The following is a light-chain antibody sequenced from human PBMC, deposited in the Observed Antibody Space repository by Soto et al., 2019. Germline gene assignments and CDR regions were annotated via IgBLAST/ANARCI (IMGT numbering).Light chain of an antibody. V-gene: IGKV1-33*01. CDR2: DAS. CDR1: QDISNY. J-gene: IGKJ4*01. Sequence: DIQMTQSPSSLSASVGDRVTTTCQASQDISNYLNWYQQKPGKAPKLLIYDASNLESGVPSRFSGGGSGTDFTFTISSLQPEDIATYYCQQYDNLPLTFGGGTKVEMK. CDR3: QQYDNLPLT.